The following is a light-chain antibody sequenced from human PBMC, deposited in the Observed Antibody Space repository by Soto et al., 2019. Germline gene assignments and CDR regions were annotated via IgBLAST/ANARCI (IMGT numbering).Light chain of an antibody. J-gene: IGLJ1*01. CDR2: DVS. CDR3: SSYTSSSTRV. CDR1: SSDVGGYNY. V-gene: IGLV2-14*01. Sequence: QPVLTQPASVSGAPGQSITISCTGNSSDVGGYNYVSWYQQHPGKAPKLMIYDVSNRPSGVSNRFSGSKSGNTASLSISGLQAEDEADYYCSSYTSSSTRVFGTGTKSPS.